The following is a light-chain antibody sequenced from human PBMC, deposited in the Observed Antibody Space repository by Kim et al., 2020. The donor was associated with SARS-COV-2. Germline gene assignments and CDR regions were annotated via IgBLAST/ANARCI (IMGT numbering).Light chain of an antibody. CDR3: GTWDSSLSAWV. V-gene: IGLV1-51*01. Sequence: GQKVTISCSGSNSNIGHNYVSWYQQVPGTAPKLLIFDNKKRPSGIPDRFSGSNSGTSATLGITGLQTGDEADYYCGTWDSSLSAWVFGGGTQLTVL. CDR1: NSNIGHNY. J-gene: IGLJ3*02. CDR2: DNK.